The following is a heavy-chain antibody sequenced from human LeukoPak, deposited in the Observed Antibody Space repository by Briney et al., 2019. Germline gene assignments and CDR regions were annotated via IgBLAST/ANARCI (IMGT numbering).Heavy chain of an antibody. D-gene: IGHD6-19*01. V-gene: IGHV6-1*01. CDR2: TYYRSKRYN. Sequence: SQTLSLTCAISGDSVSSNNGAWNWIRQSPSRGLEWLGRTYYRSKRYNDYAVSLQGRITINPDTSRNQFSLQLTSVTPEDTAVYYCARDVGNSGWYTFDYWGQGTLVTVSS. J-gene: IGHJ4*02. CDR3: ARDVGNSGWYTFDY. CDR1: GDSVSSNNGA.